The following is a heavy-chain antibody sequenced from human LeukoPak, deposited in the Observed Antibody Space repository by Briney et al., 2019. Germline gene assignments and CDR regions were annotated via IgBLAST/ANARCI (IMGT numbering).Heavy chain of an antibody. J-gene: IGHJ6*03. V-gene: IGHV4-61*02. D-gene: IGHD2-2*01. CDR1: GGSISSGGYY. Sequence: SETLSLTCTVSGGSISSGGYYWSWIRQPAGKGLEWIGRIYTSGSTNYNPSLKSRVTMSVDTSKNQFSLKLSSVTAADTAVYYCARSGYCSSTSCLHYYYMDVWGKGTTVTVSS. CDR3: ARSGYCSSTSCLHYYYMDV. CDR2: IYTSGST.